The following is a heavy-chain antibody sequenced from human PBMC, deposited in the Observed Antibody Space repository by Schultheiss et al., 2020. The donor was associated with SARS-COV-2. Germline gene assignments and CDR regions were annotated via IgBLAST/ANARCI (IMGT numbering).Heavy chain of an antibody. D-gene: IGHD6-19*01. Sequence: SETLSLTCAVYGGSFSGYYWSWIRQHPGKGLEWIGYIHYSGSTYYNPSLKSRVSISVDTSQNQFSLKLSSVTAADTAVYYCARGGIAVALYYYYGMDVWGQGTTGTVSS. CDR1: GGSFSGYY. CDR3: ARGGIAVALYYYYGMDV. V-gene: IGHV4-31*11. CDR2: IHYSGST. J-gene: IGHJ6*02.